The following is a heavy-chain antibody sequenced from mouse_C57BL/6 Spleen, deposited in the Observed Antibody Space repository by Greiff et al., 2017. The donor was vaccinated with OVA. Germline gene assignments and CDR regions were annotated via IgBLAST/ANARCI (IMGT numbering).Heavy chain of an antibody. J-gene: IGHJ3*01. CDR1: GYTFTDYE. D-gene: IGHD2-1*01. Sequence: QVQLQQSGAELVRPGASVTLSCKASGYTFTDYEMHWVKQTPVHGLEWIGAIDPETGGTAYNQKFKGKAILTADKSYSTAYMELRSLTSDVSAVYYCTPPHSFLCNYAFAFWGQGTLVTVSA. CDR3: TPPHSFLCNYAFAF. V-gene: IGHV1-15*01. CDR2: IDPETGGT.